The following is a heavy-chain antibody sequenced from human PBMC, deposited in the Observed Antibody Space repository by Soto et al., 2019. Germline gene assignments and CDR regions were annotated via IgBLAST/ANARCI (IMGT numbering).Heavy chain of an antibody. V-gene: IGHV1-3*01. D-gene: IGHD2-8*01. CDR1: GYTFTNYA. Sequence: ASVKVSCKASGYTFTNYAIHWVRQAPGQRLEWMGWINAGNGNTKYSQNFQGRVTITRDTSATTAYMELSSLRSEDTAVYYCARGNGFYYYYMDVWGKGTTVTVSS. CDR2: INAGNGNT. CDR3: ARGNGFYYYYMDV. J-gene: IGHJ6*03.